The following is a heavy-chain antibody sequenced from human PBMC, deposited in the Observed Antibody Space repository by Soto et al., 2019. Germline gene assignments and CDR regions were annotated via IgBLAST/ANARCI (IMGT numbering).Heavy chain of an antibody. V-gene: IGHV1-24*01. CDR2: FDPEDGET. Sequence: ASVKVSCKVSGYTLTELSMHWVRQAPGKGLEWMGGFDPEDGETIYAQKFQGRVTMTEDTSTDTAYMELSSLRSEDTAVYYCAATTYYYDSSGYRGDYYGMDVWGQGATVTVSS. D-gene: IGHD3-22*01. J-gene: IGHJ6*02. CDR1: GYTLTELS. CDR3: AATTYYYDSSGYRGDYYGMDV.